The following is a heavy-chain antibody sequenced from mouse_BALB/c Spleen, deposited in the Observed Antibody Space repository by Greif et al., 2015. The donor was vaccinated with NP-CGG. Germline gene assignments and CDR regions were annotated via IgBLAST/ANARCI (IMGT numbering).Heavy chain of an antibody. J-gene: IGHJ1*01. Sequence: EVKLMESGGGLVQPGGSLRLSCATSGFTFSDFYMEWVRQPPGKRLEWIAASRNKANDYTTEYSASVKGRFIVSRDTPQSILYLQMNALRAEDTAIEYCARDDGYYWYFDVWGAGTTVTVAS. CDR3: ARDDGYYWYFDV. D-gene: IGHD2-2*01. CDR1: GFTFSDFY. CDR2: SRNKANDYTT. V-gene: IGHV7-1*02.